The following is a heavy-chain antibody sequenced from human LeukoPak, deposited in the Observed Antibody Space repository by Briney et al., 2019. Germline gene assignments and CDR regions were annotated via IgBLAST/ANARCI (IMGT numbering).Heavy chain of an antibody. D-gene: IGHD2-15*01. CDR3: ARGPFSIVVVVAATPGMDV. Sequence: GASVKVSCKACGYTFTSYDINWVRQATGQGLEWMGWMNPNSGNTGYAQKFQGRVTMTRNTSISTAYMELSSLRSEDTAVYYCARGPFSIVVVVAATPGMDVWGQGTTVTVS. CDR1: GYTFTSYD. CDR2: MNPNSGNT. V-gene: IGHV1-8*01. J-gene: IGHJ6*02.